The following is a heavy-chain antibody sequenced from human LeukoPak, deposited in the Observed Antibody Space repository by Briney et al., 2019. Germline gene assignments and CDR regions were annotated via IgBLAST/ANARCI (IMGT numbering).Heavy chain of an antibody. V-gene: IGHV4-59*12. CDR2: IYYSGST. D-gene: IGHD1-26*01. J-gene: IGHJ3*02. CDR3: AREAPLKWELLNPDAFDI. CDR1: GGSISSYY. Sequence: SETLSLTCTVSGGSISSYYWSWIRQPPGKGLEWIGYIYYSGSTNYNPSLKSRVTISVDTSKNQFSLKLSSVTAADTAVYYCAREAPLKWELLNPDAFDIWGQGTMVTVSS.